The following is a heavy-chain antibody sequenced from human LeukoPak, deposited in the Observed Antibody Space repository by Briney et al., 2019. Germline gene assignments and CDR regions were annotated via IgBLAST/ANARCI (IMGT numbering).Heavy chain of an antibody. J-gene: IGHJ3*02. Sequence: SETLSLTCAVYGGSFSGYYWSWIRQPPGKGLEWIGNIYHSGNTYYNPSLKSRVRMSVDTSENQFSLKLSSVTAADTAVYYCAGTYSLYDAFDIWGQGTMVTVSS. CDR2: IYHSGNT. CDR3: AGTYSLYDAFDI. CDR1: GGSFSGYY. V-gene: IGHV4-34*01. D-gene: IGHD1-26*01.